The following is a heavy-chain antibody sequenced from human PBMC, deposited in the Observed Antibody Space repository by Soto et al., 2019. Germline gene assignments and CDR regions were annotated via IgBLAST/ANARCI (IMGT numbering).Heavy chain of an antibody. D-gene: IGHD6-19*01. CDR2: INAGNGNT. J-gene: IGHJ3*02. CDR3: AMPFTPVAHQGAFDI. Sequence: ASVKVSCKASGYTFTSYAMHWVRQAPGQRLEWMGWINAGNGNTKYSQKFQGRVTITRDTSGSTAYMELSSLRSEDTAVYYCAMPFTPVAHQGAFDISGHGTMLTVSS. CDR1: GYTFTSYA. V-gene: IGHV1-3*01.